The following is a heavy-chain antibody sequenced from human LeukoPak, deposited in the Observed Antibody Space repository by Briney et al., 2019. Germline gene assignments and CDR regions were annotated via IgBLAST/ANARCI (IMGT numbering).Heavy chain of an antibody. CDR1: GFTFSSYG. J-gene: IGHJ4*02. Sequence: GGSLRLSCAASGFTFSSYGMHWVRQAPGKGLEWVAVIWYDGSNKYYADSVKGRFTISRDNSKNTLYLQMNSLRAEDTAVYYCAKGPSGIHHYYFDYWGQGTLVTVSS. V-gene: IGHV3-33*06. CDR2: IWYDGSNK. CDR3: AKGPSGIHHYYFDY. D-gene: IGHD1-1*01.